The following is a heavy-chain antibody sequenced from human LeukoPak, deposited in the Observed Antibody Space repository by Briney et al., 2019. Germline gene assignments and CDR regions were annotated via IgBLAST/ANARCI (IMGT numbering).Heavy chain of an antibody. CDR1: GFTFSSYA. CDR2: ISGSGGST. Sequence: GGSLRLSCAASGFTFSSYAMSWVRQAPGKGLEWVSTISGSGGSTYYADSVKGRFTISRDNSKNTLYLQMNSLRAEDTAVYYCAKVTDWFGELSPDYWGQGTLVTVSS. CDR3: AKVTDWFGELSPDY. V-gene: IGHV3-23*01. D-gene: IGHD3-10*01. J-gene: IGHJ4*02.